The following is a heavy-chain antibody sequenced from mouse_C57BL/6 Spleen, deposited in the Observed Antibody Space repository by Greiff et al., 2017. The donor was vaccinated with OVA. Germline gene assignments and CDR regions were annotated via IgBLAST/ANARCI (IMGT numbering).Heavy chain of an antibody. Sequence: EVKLMESGAGLVKPGGSLKLSCAASGFTFSSYAMSWVRQTPEKRLEWVAYISSGGDYIYYADTVKGRFTISRDNARNTLYLQMSSLKSEDTAMYYCTRGDYYGSSSFDYWGQGTTLTVSS. CDR1: GFTFSSYA. CDR2: ISSGGDYI. D-gene: IGHD1-1*01. J-gene: IGHJ2*01. V-gene: IGHV5-9-1*02. CDR3: TRGDYYGSSSFDY.